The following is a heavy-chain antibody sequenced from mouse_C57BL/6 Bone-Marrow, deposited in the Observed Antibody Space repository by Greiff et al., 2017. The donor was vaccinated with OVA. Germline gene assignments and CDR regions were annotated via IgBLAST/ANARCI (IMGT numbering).Heavy chain of an antibody. CDR2: ISDGGSYT. CDR3: ARATYAMDY. J-gene: IGHJ4*01. CDR1: GFTFSSYA. D-gene: IGHD4-1*02. V-gene: IGHV5-4*01. Sequence: EVLLVESGGGLVKPGGSLKLSCAASGFTFSSYAMSWVRQTPDKRLEWVATISDGGSYTYYPDNVKGRFTISRDNAKNNLYLQMSHLKSEDTAMYYCARATYAMDYWGQGTSVTVSS.